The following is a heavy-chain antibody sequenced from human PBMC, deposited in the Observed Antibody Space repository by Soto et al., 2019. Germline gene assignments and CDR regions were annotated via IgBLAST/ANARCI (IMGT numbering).Heavy chain of an antibody. CDR1: GGSINNTNYS. CDR2: IYYNGRT. D-gene: IGHD3-10*01. J-gene: IGHJ5*02. V-gene: IGHV4-39*01. CDR3: ARSGSRGNRRDWFDP. Sequence: SETVSLTCSGSGGSINNTNYSLVWIGQPPGKGLEWIGMIYYNGRTYYSESLKSRVTISVDTSKNQISLKVTSVNAADRDVYYCARSGSRGNRRDWFDPWGHGSLVTFSS.